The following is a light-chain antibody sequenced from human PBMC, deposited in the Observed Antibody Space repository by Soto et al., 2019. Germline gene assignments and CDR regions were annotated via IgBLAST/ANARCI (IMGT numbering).Light chain of an antibody. V-gene: IGKV3-11*01. CDR1: QSVSSC. J-gene: IGKJ5*01. Sequence: EIVLTQSPATLSLSPGDRATLSCRASQSVSSCLAWYQQKPGKAPRLLIYHASNRATGIPARFSGSGSGTDFTLTISSREPEDFAVYSCQQRSNWTPSITFGQGTRLEIK. CDR2: HAS. CDR3: QQRSNWTPSIT.